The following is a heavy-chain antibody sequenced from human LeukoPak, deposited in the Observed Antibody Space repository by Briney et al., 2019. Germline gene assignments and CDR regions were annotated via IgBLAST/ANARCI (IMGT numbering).Heavy chain of an antibody. J-gene: IGHJ6*03. Sequence: PSETLSLTCTVYGGSISSGSYYWSWIRQPAGKGLEWIGRIYTSGSTNYNPSLKSRVTISVDTSKNQFSLKLSSVTAADTAVYYCAHTATLYYYYYMDVWGKGTTVTVSS. CDR3: AHTATLYYYYYMDV. CDR1: GGSISSGSYY. V-gene: IGHV4-61*02. CDR2: IYTSGST. D-gene: IGHD5-18*01.